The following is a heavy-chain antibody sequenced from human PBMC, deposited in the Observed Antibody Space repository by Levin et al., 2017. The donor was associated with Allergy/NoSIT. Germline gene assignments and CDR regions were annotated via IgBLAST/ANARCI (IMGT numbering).Heavy chain of an antibody. D-gene: IGHD2-15*01. V-gene: IGHV1-69*04. CDR2: IIPALYIP. J-gene: IGHJ6*02. Sequence: SVKVSCRASGGTFGSHPVSWVRQAPGQGLEWLGRIIPALYIPTYSQKFQDRVTITANTSADTAYMELSSLRSEDTAVYFCAREIQVEVSGRTCYGMDVWGLGTTVTVSS. CDR3: AREIQVEVSGRTCYGMDV. CDR1: GGTFGSHP.